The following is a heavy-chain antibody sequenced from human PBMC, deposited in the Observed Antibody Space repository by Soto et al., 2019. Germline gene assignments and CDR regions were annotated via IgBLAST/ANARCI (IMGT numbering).Heavy chain of an antibody. CDR2: IRNKLNRYST. V-gene: IGHV3-72*01. CDR3: ASSGSYRPFDY. J-gene: IGHJ4*02. Sequence: GGSLRLSCATSGFTFSDHYIDWVRQAPGKGLEWLGRIRNKLNRYSTDYAASVKGRFTISRDDSENSLYLQMNSLKSEDTAVYFCASSGSYRPFDYWGQGALVTVSS. D-gene: IGHD1-26*01. CDR1: GFTFSDHY.